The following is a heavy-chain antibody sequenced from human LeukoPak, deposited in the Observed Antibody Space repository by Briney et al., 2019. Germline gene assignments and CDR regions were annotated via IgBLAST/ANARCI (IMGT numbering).Heavy chain of an antibody. CDR1: GGSLSSYY. Sequence: SETLSLTCTVSGGSLSSYYWSWIRQPAGKGLEWIGRIYTSGSTNYNPSLKSRVTMSVDTSKNQFSLKLSSVTAADTAVYYCARDTMTTVPKYGMDVWGQGTTVTVSS. V-gene: IGHV4-4*07. CDR3: ARDTMTTVPKYGMDV. D-gene: IGHD4-17*01. CDR2: IYTSGST. J-gene: IGHJ6*02.